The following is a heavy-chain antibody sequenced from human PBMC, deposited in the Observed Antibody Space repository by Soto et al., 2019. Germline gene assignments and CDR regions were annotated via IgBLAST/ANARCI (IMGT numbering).Heavy chain of an antibody. CDR2: IWYDGHKE. Sequence: QVQLVESGGGVVQPEKSLRLSCAASGFIFSNYGMHWVRQSPGKGLEWVAVIWYDGHKEYYADSVKGRFIISRDNSRNTVYLQMNSLRAEDTAVYYCARERAVDYYHWFDPWGQGTLVTVS. D-gene: IGHD3-3*02. V-gene: IGHV3-33*01. CDR3: ARERAVDYYHWFDP. J-gene: IGHJ5*02. CDR1: GFIFSNYG.